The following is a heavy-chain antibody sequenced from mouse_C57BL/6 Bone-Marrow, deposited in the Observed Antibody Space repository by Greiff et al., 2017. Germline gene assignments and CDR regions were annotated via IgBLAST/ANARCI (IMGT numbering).Heavy chain of an antibody. CDR1: GYTFTSYD. CDR3: ARGGLGGYYPYAMDY. Sequence: VQLQQSGPELVKPGASVKLSCKASGYTFTSYDINWVKQRPGQGLEWIGWIYPRDGSTKYNEKFKGKATLTVDTSSSTAYMGLHSLTAEDSAVYFCARGGLGGYYPYAMDYWGQGTSVTVSS. V-gene: IGHV1-85*01. D-gene: IGHD2-3*01. J-gene: IGHJ4*01. CDR2: IYPRDGST.